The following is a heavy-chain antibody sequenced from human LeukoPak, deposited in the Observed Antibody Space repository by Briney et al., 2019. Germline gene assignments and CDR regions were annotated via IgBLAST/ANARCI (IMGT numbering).Heavy chain of an antibody. CDR3: ARDMRGVHGYDFGYNFDS. CDR2: IWYEGSNE. Sequence: PGGSLRLSCAASGFTFSTYSMNWVRQAPGKGLEWVAVIWYEGSNEFYTDAVRGRFTISTDTSKNTLHLQMDSLTVEDTAMYYCARDMRGVHGYDFGYNFDSWGQGTLVTVSS. CDR1: GFTFSTYS. J-gene: IGHJ4*02. V-gene: IGHV3-33*08. D-gene: IGHD5-18*01.